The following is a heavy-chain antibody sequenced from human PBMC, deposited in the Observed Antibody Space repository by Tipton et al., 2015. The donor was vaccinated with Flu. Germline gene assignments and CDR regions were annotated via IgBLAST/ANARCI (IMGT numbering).Heavy chain of an antibody. V-gene: IGHV3-66*01. Sequence: SLRLSCAASGFTVSDHHMSWVRQAPGKGLEWVSVLYGGDTPKYADPVKGRFTISRDNPKNTLYLQMDSLRAEDKAVYYCTSDDPLWFGELMFDYWGQGTLVTVSS. D-gene: IGHD3-10*01. J-gene: IGHJ4*02. CDR1: GFTVSDHH. CDR3: TSDDPLWFGELMFDY. CDR2: LYGGDTP.